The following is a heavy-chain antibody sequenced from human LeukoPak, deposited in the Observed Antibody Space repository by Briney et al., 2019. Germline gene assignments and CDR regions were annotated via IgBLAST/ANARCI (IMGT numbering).Heavy chain of an antibody. J-gene: IGHJ5*02. Sequence: GESLKISCKGSGYSFTSYWIGWVRQMPGKGLEWMGIIYPADSDIRYSPSFQGQVTISADKSISTAYLQWSSLKASDAAMYYCARQEYCSGGSCYTWFDPWGQGTLVTVSS. CDR2: IYPADSDI. CDR3: ARQEYCSGGSCYTWFDP. V-gene: IGHV5-51*01. CDR1: GYSFTSYW. D-gene: IGHD2-15*01.